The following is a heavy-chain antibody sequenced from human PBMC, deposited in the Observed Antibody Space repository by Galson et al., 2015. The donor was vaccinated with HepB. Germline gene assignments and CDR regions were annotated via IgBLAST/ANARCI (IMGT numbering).Heavy chain of an antibody. CDR3: ARDQGYCSSSTCYVSWFDP. V-gene: IGHV7-4-1*02. D-gene: IGHD2-2*01. CDR1: GYTLTSHA. J-gene: IGHJ5*02. Sequence: SVKVSCKASGYTLTSHAINWVRQVPGQGLEWMGWISTNTGNPTYAQGFTGRFVFSLDTSVSTAYLQISSLKAEDTAVYYCARDQGYCSSSTCYVSWFDPWGQGTLVTVSS. CDR2: ISTNTGNP.